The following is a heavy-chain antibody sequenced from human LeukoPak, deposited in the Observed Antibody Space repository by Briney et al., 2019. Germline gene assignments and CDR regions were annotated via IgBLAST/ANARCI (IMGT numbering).Heavy chain of an antibody. Sequence: SETLSLTCTVSGGSISNYYWSCIRQPPGKGLEYIGFIYHSGSTNYNPSLKSRVTMSVDKSKNQCSLRLSPVTAADTAIYFCARSTQDSSTSFDYWGQGTLVTVSS. D-gene: IGHD6-6*01. CDR1: GGSISNYY. J-gene: IGHJ4*02. V-gene: IGHV4-59*01. CDR2: IYHSGST. CDR3: ARSTQDSSTSFDY.